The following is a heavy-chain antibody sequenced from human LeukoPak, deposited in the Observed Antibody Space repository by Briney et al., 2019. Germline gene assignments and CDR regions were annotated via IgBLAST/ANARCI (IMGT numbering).Heavy chain of an antibody. CDR2: IRSKAYGGTT. V-gene: IGHV3-49*03. Sequence: GGSLRLSCTASEFTFGDYAMSWFRQAPGKGLAWVGFIRSKAYGGTTEYAASVKGRFSISRDDSKSIAYLQMNSLKTEGTAVYYCTRHGDILTGYYYYYGMDVWGQGTTVTVSS. D-gene: IGHD3-9*01. CDR1: EFTFGDYA. J-gene: IGHJ6*02. CDR3: TRHGDILTGYYYYYGMDV.